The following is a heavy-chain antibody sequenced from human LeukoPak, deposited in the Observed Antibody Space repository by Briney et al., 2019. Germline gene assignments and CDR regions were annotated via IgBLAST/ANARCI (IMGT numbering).Heavy chain of an antibody. CDR1: GGPFSGYY. D-gene: IGHD3-22*01. J-gene: IGHJ4*02. Sequence: SETLSLTCAVYGGPFSGYYWSWIRQPPGKGLEWIGEINHSGSTNYNPSLKSRVTISVDTSKNQFSLKLSSVTAADTAVYYCARSFTMIVVAQGYWGQGTLVTVSS. CDR3: ARSFTMIVVAQGY. CDR2: INHSGST. V-gene: IGHV4-34*01.